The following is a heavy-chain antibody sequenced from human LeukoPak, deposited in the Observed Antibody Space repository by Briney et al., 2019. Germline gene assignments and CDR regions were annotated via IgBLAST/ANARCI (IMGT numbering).Heavy chain of an antibody. J-gene: IGHJ1*01. CDR3: ARDDTVAQH. Sequence: PGGSLRLSCAASGFNFGDYYMSWIRQAPGKGLEWISYISTGGGTIKYADSVKGRFTISRDNANNSLYLQMDSLRGEDTAVYFCARDDTVAQHWGQGTLVTVSS. D-gene: IGHD4-11*01. CDR2: ISTGGGTI. V-gene: IGHV3-11*01. CDR1: GFNFGDYY.